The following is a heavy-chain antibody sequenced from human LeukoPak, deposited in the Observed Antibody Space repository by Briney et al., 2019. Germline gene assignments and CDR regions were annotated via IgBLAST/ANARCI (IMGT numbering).Heavy chain of an antibody. CDR1: GASITSYY. J-gene: IGHJ4*02. Sequence: SETLSVTCTVSGASITSYYWSWIWQPPGKGLEWIGYIYYSGSTTYKPSLKSRVTISVDTSKNQFSLKLSSVTAADTAVYYCARLSIVGATNFDYWGQGNLVTVSS. V-gene: IGHV4-59*08. CDR2: IYYSGST. D-gene: IGHD1-26*01. CDR3: ARLSIVGATNFDY.